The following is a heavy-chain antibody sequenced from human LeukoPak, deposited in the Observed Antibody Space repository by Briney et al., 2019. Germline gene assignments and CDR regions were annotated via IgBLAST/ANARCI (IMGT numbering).Heavy chain of an antibody. V-gene: IGHV1-46*01. CDR2: INPSGGRT. D-gene: IGHD2-2*01. CDR1: GYTLTDYH. Sequence: ASVRVSCKASGYTLTDYHIHWVRQAPGQGLEWMGIINPSGGRTIYAQKFQGRVTFTRDTSASTAYMELSSLRSEDTAVYYCARDVVVPAAMDYWGQGTLVTVSS. J-gene: IGHJ4*02. CDR3: ARDVVVPAAMDY.